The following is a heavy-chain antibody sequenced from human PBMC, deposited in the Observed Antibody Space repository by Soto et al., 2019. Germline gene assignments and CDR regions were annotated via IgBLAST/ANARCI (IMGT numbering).Heavy chain of an antibody. CDR1: GFTFRSYS. D-gene: IGHD3-22*01. CDR2: ISSSSSYI. CDR3: ARLENYYDSSGYPASDAFDI. V-gene: IGHV3-21*01. Sequence: PGGSLRLSCAASGFTFRSYSMNWVRQAPGKGLEWVSSISSSSSYIYYADSVKGRFTISRDNAKNSLYLQMNSLRAEDTAVYYCARLENYYDSSGYPASDAFDIWGQGTMVTVSS. J-gene: IGHJ3*02.